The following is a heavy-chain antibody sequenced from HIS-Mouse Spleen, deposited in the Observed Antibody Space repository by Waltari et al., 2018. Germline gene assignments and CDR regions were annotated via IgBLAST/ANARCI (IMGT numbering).Heavy chain of an antibody. D-gene: IGHD6-13*01. Sequence: QLQLQESGPGLVKPSETLSLTCTVSGGSISSSSYYWGWIRQPPGKGLEWIGSIYYSGRTEDHPSLKSRVTISVDTSKNQFSLKLSSVTAADTAVYYCAREIPYSSSWYDWYFDLWGRGTLVTVSS. CDR3: AREIPYSSSWYDWYFDL. CDR1: GGSISSSSYY. CDR2: IYYSGRT. V-gene: IGHV4-39*07. J-gene: IGHJ2*01.